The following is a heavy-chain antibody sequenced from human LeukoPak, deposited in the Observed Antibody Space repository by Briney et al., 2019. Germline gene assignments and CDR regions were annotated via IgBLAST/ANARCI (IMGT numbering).Heavy chain of an antibody. V-gene: IGHV4-34*01. CDR1: GGSFSGYY. CDR3: ARRHYDFWSGFSGSYGMDV. Sequence: SETLSLTCAVYGGSFSGYYWSWIRQPPGKGLEWIGEVNHSGSTNYNPSLKSRVTISVDTSKNQFSLKLSSVTAADTAVYYCARRHYDFWSGFSGSYGMDVWGQGTTVTVSS. CDR2: VNHSGST. D-gene: IGHD3-3*01. J-gene: IGHJ6*02.